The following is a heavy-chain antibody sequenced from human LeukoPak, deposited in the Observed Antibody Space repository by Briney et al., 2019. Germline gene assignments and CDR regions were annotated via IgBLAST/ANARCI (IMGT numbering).Heavy chain of an antibody. Sequence: PGGSLRLSCAASGFTFSSYAMHWVRQAPGKGLEWVAVISYDGSNKYYADSVKGRFTISRDHSKNTLYLQMNSLRAEDTAVYYCARDTDSSSLYYFDYWGQGTLVTVSS. CDR3: ARDTDSSSLYYFDY. V-gene: IGHV3-30*04. D-gene: IGHD6-6*01. CDR1: GFTFSSYA. CDR2: ISYDGSNK. J-gene: IGHJ4*02.